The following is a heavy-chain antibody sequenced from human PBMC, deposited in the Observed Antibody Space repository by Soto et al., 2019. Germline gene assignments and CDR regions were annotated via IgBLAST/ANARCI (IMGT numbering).Heavy chain of an antibody. J-gene: IGHJ4*02. D-gene: IGHD5-12*01. Sequence: GGSLRLSCAASGFTFSNSWMHWVRQAPGKGRVWVSRVNSDGTSTHYADSVKGRFTISRDNARNTLYLPMTSLRADDTAVYYCAGRNSGYANCWGQGTLVTVSS. CDR3: AGRNSGYANC. V-gene: IGHV3-74*01. CDR2: VNSDGTST. CDR1: GFTFSNSW.